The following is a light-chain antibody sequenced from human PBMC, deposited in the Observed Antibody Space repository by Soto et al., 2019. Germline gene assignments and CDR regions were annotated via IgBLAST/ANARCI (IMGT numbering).Light chain of an antibody. V-gene: IGKV1-5*03. Sequence: DIQMTQSPSTLSASVGDRVTITCRASQSISSWLAWYQQKPGKAPKLLIYKASTMQSGVLSRFSGSGSGTEFTHSISSLQPDDTATYYCQQYNDNWTFGQGTKVEIK. CDR3: QQYNDNWT. J-gene: IGKJ1*01. CDR1: QSISSW. CDR2: KAS.